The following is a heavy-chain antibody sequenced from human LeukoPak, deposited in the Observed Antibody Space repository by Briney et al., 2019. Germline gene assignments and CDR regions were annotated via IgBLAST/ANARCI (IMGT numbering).Heavy chain of an antibody. Sequence: SETLSLTCAVYGGSFSGYYWSWIRQPPGKGLEWIGEINHSGSTSYNPSLKSRVTISVDTSNNQLSLKVNSVTAADTAMYYCVKSNSRYQPWTLDIWGRGTIVTVSS. CDR2: INHSGST. CDR3: VKSNSRYQPWTLDI. J-gene: IGHJ3*02. CDR1: GGSFSGYY. V-gene: IGHV4-34*01. D-gene: IGHD2-2*01.